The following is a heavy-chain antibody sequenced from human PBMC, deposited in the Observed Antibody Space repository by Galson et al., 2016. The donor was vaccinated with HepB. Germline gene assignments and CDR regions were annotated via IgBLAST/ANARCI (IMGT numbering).Heavy chain of an antibody. Sequence: TLSLTCTVSGGSINSGGHYWSWIRQLPGRGLEWIGYISYSGNLYYNPSLKTPLAISADTSKNQFSLIMNSVTAADTAVYYCAIREITKHYFDYWGHGTLVTVSS. J-gene: IGHJ4*03. CDR2: ISYSGNL. D-gene: IGHD1-20*01. CDR3: AIREITKHYFDY. V-gene: IGHV4-31*01. CDR1: GGSINSGGHY.